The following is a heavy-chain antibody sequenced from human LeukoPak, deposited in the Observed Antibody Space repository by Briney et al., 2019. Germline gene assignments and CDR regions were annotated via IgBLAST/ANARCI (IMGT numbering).Heavy chain of an antibody. J-gene: IGHJ3*02. Sequence: SETLFLSCTVSGGSITNDFWSWIRQPPGKGLEWIGYMYYSGSTNYHPSLKSRVTISIDTSKNQFSLKLSSVTAADTAVYYCAKVITGLYAFDIWGQGTMVTVSS. CDR1: GGSITNDF. D-gene: IGHD3-22*01. CDR3: AKVITGLYAFDI. V-gene: IGHV4-59*01. CDR2: MYYSGST.